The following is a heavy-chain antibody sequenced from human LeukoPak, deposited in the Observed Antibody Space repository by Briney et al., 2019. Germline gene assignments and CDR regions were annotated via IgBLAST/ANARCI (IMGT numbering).Heavy chain of an antibody. J-gene: IGHJ6*02. Sequence: PGRSLRLSCAASGFTFSSYAMHWVRQAPGKGLEWVAGVSYDGSQKYYTDSVRGRFTISRDNSKNTLDVQMNSLRLEDTAIYYCTESSGRPPYYGLDVWGQGTTVTVSS. CDR2: VSYDGSQK. CDR1: GFTFSSYA. D-gene: IGHD6-25*01. V-gene: IGHV3-30*03. CDR3: TESSGRPPYYGLDV.